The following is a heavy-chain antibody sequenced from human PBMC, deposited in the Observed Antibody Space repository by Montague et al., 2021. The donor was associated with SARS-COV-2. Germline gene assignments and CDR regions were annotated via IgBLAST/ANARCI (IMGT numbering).Heavy chain of an antibody. J-gene: IGHJ2*01. CDR3: AREYRIELWQTNWYFGL. V-gene: IGHV4-59*01. D-gene: IGHD1-26*01. CDR2: IYHSGNT. Sequence: SETLSLTCTVSGGSISGYYWSWIRQPPGKGLEWIGYIYHSGNTKYNPSLKSRVSISVDTSKDQFSLRLNSVTAADTAVYYCAREYRIELWQTNWYFGLWGQGTLVTVSS. CDR1: GGSISGYY.